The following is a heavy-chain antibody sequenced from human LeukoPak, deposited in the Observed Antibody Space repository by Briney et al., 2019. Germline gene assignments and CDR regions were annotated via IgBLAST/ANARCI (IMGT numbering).Heavy chain of an antibody. CDR2: INSDGSAT. CDR3: ARDPAIAARPSYFDY. Sequence: PGGSLRLSCAASGFPFSSYWMHWVRQVPGKGLLWVSRINSDGSATIYADSVRGRFTISRDNSKNTLYLQMNSLRAEDTAVYYCARDPAIAARPSYFDYWGQGTPVTVSS. J-gene: IGHJ4*02. CDR1: GFPFSSYW. V-gene: IGHV3-74*01. D-gene: IGHD6-6*01.